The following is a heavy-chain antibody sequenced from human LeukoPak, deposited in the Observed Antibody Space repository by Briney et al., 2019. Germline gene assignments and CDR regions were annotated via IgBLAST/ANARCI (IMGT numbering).Heavy chain of an antibody. CDR1: GYTFTGYY. J-gene: IGHJ4*02. D-gene: IGHD2-2*01. V-gene: IGHV1-2*02. CDR3: ARVRRYCSSTSCYVC. CDR2: INPNSGGT. Sequence: ASVKVSCKASGYTFTGYYMHWVRQAPGQGLEWVGWINPNSGGTNYAQKFQGRVTMTRDTSISTAYMELSRLRSDDTAVYYCARVRRYCSSTSCYVCWGQGTLVTVSS.